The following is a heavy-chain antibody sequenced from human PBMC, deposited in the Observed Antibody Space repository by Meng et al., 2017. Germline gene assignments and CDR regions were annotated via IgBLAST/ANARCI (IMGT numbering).Heavy chain of an antibody. D-gene: IGHD3-22*01. CDR1: GFTFSSYA. CDR3: ARDPDYYDSSEDDAFDI. CDR2: ISYDGSNK. V-gene: IGHV3-30*01. J-gene: IGHJ3*02. Sequence: GGSLRLSCAASGFTFSSYAMHWVRQAPGKGLEWVAVISYDGSNKYYADSVKGRFTISRDNSKNTLYLQMNSLRAEDTAVYYCARDPDYYDSSEDDAFDIWGQGTTVTVSS.